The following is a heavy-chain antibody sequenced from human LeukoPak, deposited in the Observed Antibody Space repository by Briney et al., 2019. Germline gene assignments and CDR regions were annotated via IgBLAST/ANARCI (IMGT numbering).Heavy chain of an antibody. J-gene: IGHJ4*02. CDR1: GGTFSSYA. Sequence: ASVKVSCKASGGTFSSYAISWVRQAPGQGLEWMGWMNPNSGNTGYAQKFQGRVTITRNTSISTAYMELSSLRSEDTAVYYCARSDLAAAGSNWGQGTLVTVSS. V-gene: IGHV1-8*03. CDR3: ARSDLAAAGSN. CDR2: MNPNSGNT. D-gene: IGHD6-13*01.